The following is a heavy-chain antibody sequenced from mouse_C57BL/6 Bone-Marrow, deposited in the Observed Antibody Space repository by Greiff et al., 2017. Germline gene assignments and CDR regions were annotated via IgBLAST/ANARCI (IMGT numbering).Heavy chain of an antibody. V-gene: IGHV5-6*01. Sequence: EVKVVESGGDLVKPGGSLKLSCAASGFTFSSYGMSWVRQTPDKRLEWVATISSGGSYTYYPDSVKGRFPIARDNAKNTLYLQMSSLKAEDTAMYYGARGFITFDYWGQGTTLTVSS. J-gene: IGHJ2*01. CDR3: ARGFITFDY. CDR2: ISSGGSYT. D-gene: IGHD1-1*01. CDR1: GFTFSSYG.